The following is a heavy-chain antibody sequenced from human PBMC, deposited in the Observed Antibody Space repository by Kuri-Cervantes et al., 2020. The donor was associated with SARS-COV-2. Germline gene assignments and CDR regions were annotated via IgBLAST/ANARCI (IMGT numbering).Heavy chain of an antibody. J-gene: IGHJ4*02. CDR2: ISHDGRDT. Sequence: GESLKISCVASEFNFRYYGMYWVRQAPGKGLEWLAVISHDGRDTYHGDSVKGRFTISRDNSKNTLYLQMNSLRPEDTAVYYCAKPGSLRGIIREDQYGLDVWGQGTLVTVSS. CDR1: EFNFRYYG. CDR3: AKPGSLRGIIREDQYGLDV. V-gene: IGHV3-30*18. D-gene: IGHD3-10*01.